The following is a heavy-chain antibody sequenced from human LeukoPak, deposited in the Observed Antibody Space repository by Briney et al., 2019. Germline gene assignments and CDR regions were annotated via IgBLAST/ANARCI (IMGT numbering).Heavy chain of an antibody. J-gene: IGHJ4*02. CDR1: GFTFSSYG. CDR3: ARDSYYYDSSGYYLKAFDY. CDR2: ISGSGDST. Sequence: GGSLRLSCAASGFTFSSYGMSWVRQAPGKGLEWVSAISGSGDSTHYADSVKGRFTISRDNSKSTLFLQMNSLRADDTAVYYCARDSYYYDSSGYYLKAFDYWGQGTLVTVSS. D-gene: IGHD3-22*01. V-gene: IGHV3-23*01.